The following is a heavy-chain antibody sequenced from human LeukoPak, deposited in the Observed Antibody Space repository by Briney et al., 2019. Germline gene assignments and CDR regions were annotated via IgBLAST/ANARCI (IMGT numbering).Heavy chain of an antibody. V-gene: IGHV3-30*18. J-gene: IGHJ3*02. CDR3: AKAGGGDSSGLDAFDI. CDR1: GLTFSSYG. D-gene: IGHD3-22*01. Sequence: GGSLRLSCAASGLTFSSYGMHWVRQAPGKGLEWVAVISYDGSNKYYADSVKGRFTISRDNSKNTLYLQMNSLRAEDTAVYYCAKAGGGDSSGLDAFDIWGQGTMVTVSS. CDR2: ISYDGSNK.